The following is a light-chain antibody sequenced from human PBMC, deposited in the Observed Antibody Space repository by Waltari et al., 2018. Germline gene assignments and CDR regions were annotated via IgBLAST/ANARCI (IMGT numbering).Light chain of an antibody. J-gene: IGKJ2*01. CDR2: WAS. CDR3: QQYYTAPYT. CDR1: PSILYSSNNKNY. V-gene: IGKV4-1*01. Sequence: DIVMTQSPDSLTVSLGERAPLTCKSSPSILYSSNNKNYLAWYQQKPGQPPNLLIYWASTRESGVPDRFSGSGYGTDFTLTISSLQAEDVAVYYCQQYYTAPYTFGQGTKLEIK.